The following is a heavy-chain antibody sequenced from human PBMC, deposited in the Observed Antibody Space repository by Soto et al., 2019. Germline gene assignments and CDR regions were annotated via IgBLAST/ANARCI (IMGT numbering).Heavy chain of an antibody. CDR2: IHYRGST. V-gene: IGHV4-31*03. D-gene: IGHD2-15*01. CDR1: GGSITGAHY. Sequence: SETLSLTCKLSGGSITGAHYWNWIRQHPGKGLEWIGSIHYRGSTYYNPSLKTRITISLHRSNNQFSLNLSSVTAADTAVYYCGRVRDSFGLDVWGQGTTVTVSS. CDR3: GRVRDSFGLDV. J-gene: IGHJ6*02.